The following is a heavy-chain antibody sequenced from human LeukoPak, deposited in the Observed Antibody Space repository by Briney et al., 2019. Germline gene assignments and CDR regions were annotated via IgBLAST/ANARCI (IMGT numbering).Heavy chain of an antibody. V-gene: IGHV3-21*01. CDR3: ARAEADSNYGYYYYYYYMDV. Sequence: PGGSLRLSYAASGFTFSSYSMNWVRQAPGKGLEWVSSISSSSSYIYYADSVKGRFTISRDNAKNSLYLQMNSLRAEDTAVYYCARAEADSNYGYYYYYYYMDVWGKGTTVTVSS. CDR2: ISSSSSYI. D-gene: IGHD4-11*01. CDR1: GFTFSSYS. J-gene: IGHJ6*03.